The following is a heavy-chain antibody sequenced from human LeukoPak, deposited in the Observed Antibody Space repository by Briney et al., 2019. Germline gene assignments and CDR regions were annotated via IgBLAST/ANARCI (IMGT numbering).Heavy chain of an antibody. V-gene: IGHV4-59*07. CDR1: GGSISSYY. J-gene: IGHJ1*01. D-gene: IGHD1-1*01. CDR3: ARGGWYKGYFQH. CDR2: IYYSGST. Sequence: SDTLSLTCTVSGGSISSYYWSWIRQPPGKGLEWIGYIYYSGSTNYNPSLKSRVTTSVDTSKNQFSLKLSSVTAADAAVYYCARGGWYKGYFQHWGQGTLVTVSS.